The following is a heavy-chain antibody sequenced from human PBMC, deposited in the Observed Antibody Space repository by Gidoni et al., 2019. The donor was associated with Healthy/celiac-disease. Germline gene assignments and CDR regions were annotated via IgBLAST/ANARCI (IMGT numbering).Heavy chain of an antibody. V-gene: IGHV4-34*01. D-gene: IGHD2-2*01. Sequence: QVQLQQWGAGLLKPSETLSLTCAADGGSFSGYSWSWIRQPPRQGQEWIGEINHSGSTNYNPSLKSRVTISVDTSKNQFSLKLSSVTAADTAVYYCARAPTTALDYWGQGTLVTVSS. J-gene: IGHJ4*02. CDR3: ARAPTTALDY. CDR2: INHSGST. CDR1: GGSFSGYS.